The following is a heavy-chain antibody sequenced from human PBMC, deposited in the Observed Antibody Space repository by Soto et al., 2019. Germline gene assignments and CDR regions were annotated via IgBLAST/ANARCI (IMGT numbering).Heavy chain of an antibody. CDR2: ILPFFGTA. Sequence: QVHLVQSGAEVKKPGSSVKVSCKYSGGTFRTESINWVRQAPGQGPEWMGGILPFFGTADYAPRFQGRVTSTADGATTTAYMELRSLTSQDTAVYFCARGREYGGNSDAFDVWGQGTMVTVSS. J-gene: IGHJ3*01. CDR1: GGTFRTES. V-gene: IGHV1-69*13. D-gene: IGHD4-17*01. CDR3: ARGREYGGNSDAFDV.